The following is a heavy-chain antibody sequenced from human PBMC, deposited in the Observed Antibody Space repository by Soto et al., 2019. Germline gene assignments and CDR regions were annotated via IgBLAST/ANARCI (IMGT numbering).Heavy chain of an antibody. D-gene: IGHD4-17*01. CDR2: ISWNSDTI. CDR1: GFTFDDYA. Sequence: EVQLVESGGGLVQPGRSLRLSCAASGFTFDDYAMHWVRQAPGKGLEWVSAISWNSDTIGYADSVKGRFTISRDNANNSLYLQMNRLSPEDTALYYCAKSPYGDYERYLDYWGQGTLVTVSS. V-gene: IGHV3-9*01. J-gene: IGHJ4*02. CDR3: AKSPYGDYERYLDY.